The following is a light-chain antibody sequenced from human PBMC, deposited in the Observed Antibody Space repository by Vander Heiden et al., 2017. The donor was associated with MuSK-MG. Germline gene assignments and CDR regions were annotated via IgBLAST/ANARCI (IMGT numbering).Light chain of an antibody. V-gene: IGKV3-11*01. CDR3: QQRSSWPTT. CDR2: DAS. CDR1: QSISSY. J-gene: IGKJ2*01. Sequence: EIVLTQSPATLSLSPGERATLSCRASQSISSYLAWYQQKPGQAPRLLIFDASNRATGIPARFSGSESGTDFTLTIGSLEPEDFAVYYCQQRSSWPTTFGQGTKLEIK.